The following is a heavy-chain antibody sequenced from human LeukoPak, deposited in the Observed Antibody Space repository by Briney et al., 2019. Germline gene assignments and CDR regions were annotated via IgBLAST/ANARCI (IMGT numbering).Heavy chain of an antibody. CDR2: IIPILGIA. D-gene: IGHD2-8*01. V-gene: IGHV1-69*04. CDR1: GGTFSSYA. Sequence: SVKVSCKASGGTFSSYAISWVRQAPGQGLEWMGRIIPILGIANYAQKFQGRVTITADESTSTAYMELSSLRSEDTAVYYCASTFLGYCTNGVFCPLDYWGQGTLVTVSS. J-gene: IGHJ4*02. CDR3: ASTFLGYCTNGVFCPLDY.